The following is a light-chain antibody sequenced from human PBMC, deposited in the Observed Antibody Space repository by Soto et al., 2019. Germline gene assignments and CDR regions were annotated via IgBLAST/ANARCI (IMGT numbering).Light chain of an antibody. CDR1: SSDVGSYNL. V-gene: IGLV2-23*02. Sequence: QYALTQPASVSGSPGQSITISCTGTSSDVGSYNLVSWYQQHPGKAPKLMISEVTKRPSGVSNRFSGSKSGNTASLTISGLQAEDESDYYCCSYAGSNTWVFGGGTKLTVL. CDR3: CSYAGSNTWV. CDR2: EVT. J-gene: IGLJ3*02.